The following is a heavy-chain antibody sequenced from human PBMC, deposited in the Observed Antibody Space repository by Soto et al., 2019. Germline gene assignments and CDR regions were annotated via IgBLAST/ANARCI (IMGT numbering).Heavy chain of an antibody. Sequence: FLRLSCAASGFTFSSYGMHWVRQAPGKGLEWVAVIWYDGSNTYYADSVKGRFTISRDNSKNTLYLQMNSLRAEDTAVYYCARDTGYFDYWGQGTLVTVSS. J-gene: IGHJ4*02. V-gene: IGHV3-33*01. CDR1: GFTFSSYG. CDR2: IWYDGSNT. CDR3: ARDTGYFDY. D-gene: IGHD3-10*01.